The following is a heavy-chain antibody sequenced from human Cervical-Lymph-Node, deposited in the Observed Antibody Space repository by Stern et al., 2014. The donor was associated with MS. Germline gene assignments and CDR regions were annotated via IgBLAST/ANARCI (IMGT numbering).Heavy chain of an antibody. Sequence: VQLVESGAEVKKPGSSVKVPCKASGGTFSSYAISWVRQDPGQGLEWMGATIPIFGTANHAQKFQGRVTITADDSQSTAYMELSSLRSEGTAVYYCARRLPGWLQPDYYYGMDVWGQGTTVTVSS. V-gene: IGHV1-69*01. J-gene: IGHJ6*02. CDR1: GGTFSSYA. D-gene: IGHD5-24*01. CDR2: TIPIFGTA. CDR3: ARRLPGWLQPDYYYGMDV.